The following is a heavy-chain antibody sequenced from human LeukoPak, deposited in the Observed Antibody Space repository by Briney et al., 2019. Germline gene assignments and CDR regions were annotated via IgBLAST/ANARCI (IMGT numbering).Heavy chain of an antibody. Sequence: PGGSLRLSCAASGFTFSSYSMNWVRQAPGKGLEWVSYISSSSSTIYYADSVKGRFTISRDNAKNSLYLQMNSLRAEDTAVYYCAREVFELLPCYYYYYMDVWGKGTTVTVSS. CDR1: GFTFSSYS. J-gene: IGHJ6*03. V-gene: IGHV3-48*01. D-gene: IGHD2-15*01. CDR3: AREVFELLPCYYYYYMDV. CDR2: ISSSSSTI.